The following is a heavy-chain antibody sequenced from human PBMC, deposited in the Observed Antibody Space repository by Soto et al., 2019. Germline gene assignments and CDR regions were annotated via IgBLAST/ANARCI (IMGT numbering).Heavy chain of an antibody. CDR3: ARDQWRYFDWLLYSPYYYYGMDV. Sequence: GGSLRLSCAASGFTFSSYGMHWVRQAPGKGLEWVAVIWYDGSNKYYADSVKGRFTISRDNSKNTLYLQMNSLRAEDTAVYYCARDQWRYFDWLLYSPYYYYGMDVWGQGTTVTVSS. J-gene: IGHJ6*02. V-gene: IGHV3-33*01. CDR1: GFTFSSYG. CDR2: IWYDGSNK. D-gene: IGHD3-9*01.